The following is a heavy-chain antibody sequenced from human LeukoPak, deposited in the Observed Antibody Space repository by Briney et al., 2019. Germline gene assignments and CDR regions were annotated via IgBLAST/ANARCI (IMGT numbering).Heavy chain of an antibody. D-gene: IGHD1-26*01. Sequence: GGSLRLSCAASGFTVSSYWMSWVRQAPGKGLEWVANIKQDGSEKYYVDSVKGRFTISRDNAKNSLYLQMNSLRAEDTAVYYCARGGPTAWYWGQGTLVTVSS. CDR3: ARGGPTAWY. CDR1: GFTVSSYW. V-gene: IGHV3-7*03. J-gene: IGHJ4*02. CDR2: IKQDGSEK.